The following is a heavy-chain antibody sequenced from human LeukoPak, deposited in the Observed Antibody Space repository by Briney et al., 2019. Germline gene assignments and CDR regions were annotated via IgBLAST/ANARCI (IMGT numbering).Heavy chain of an antibody. V-gene: IGHV4-59*01. D-gene: IGHD4-17*01. CDR2: IYYSGST. CDR1: GGSISNFY. Sequence: SETLSLTCTVSGGSISNFYWSWIRQPPGEGLEWIGYIYYSGSTNYNPSLKSRATISVDTSKNQFSLKLSSVTAADTAVYYCARVHTTVTTYYFDYWGQGTLVTVSS. J-gene: IGHJ4*02. CDR3: ARVHTTVTTYYFDY.